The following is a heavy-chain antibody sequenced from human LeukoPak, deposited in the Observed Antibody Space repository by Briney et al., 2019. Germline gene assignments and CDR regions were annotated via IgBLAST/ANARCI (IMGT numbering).Heavy chain of an antibody. V-gene: IGHV3-74*01. CDR1: GFTFSNYW. Sequence: GGSLRLSXAASGFTFSNYWMHWVRQVPGKGAVWVSRIDSDGSTTNYADSVKGRFAISRGNAKNTLFLQMNSLRAEDTAVYYCAIVGRSSQRWLQYSYWGQGTLVTVSS. J-gene: IGHJ4*02. D-gene: IGHD5-24*01. CDR3: AIVGRSSQRWLQYSY. CDR2: IDSDGSTT.